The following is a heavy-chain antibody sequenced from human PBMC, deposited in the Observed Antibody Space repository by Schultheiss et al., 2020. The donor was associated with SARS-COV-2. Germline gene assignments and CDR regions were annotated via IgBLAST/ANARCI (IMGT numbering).Heavy chain of an antibody. CDR3: ARDSPSSSGFDY. CDR1: GFTFSSYA. D-gene: IGHD6-6*01. J-gene: IGHJ4*02. CDR2: IYSGGST. Sequence: GGSLRLSCAASGFTFSSYAMSWVRQAPGKGLEWVSVIYSGGSTYYADSVKGRFTISRDNSKNTLYLQMNSLRAEDTAVYYCARDSPSSSGFDYWGQGTLVTVSS. V-gene: IGHV3-66*01.